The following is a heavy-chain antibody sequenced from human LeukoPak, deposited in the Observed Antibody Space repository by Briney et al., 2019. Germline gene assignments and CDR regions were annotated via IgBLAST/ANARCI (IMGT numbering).Heavy chain of an antibody. Sequence: GASVKVSCKASGYTFTGYAMHWVRQAPGQGLEWVGRLDPNSGGTNYAQDFQGRVTITRDTSINTAYRELSRLRSDDTAKYYCTRDLTISSPIGIWGQGTLVTVSA. CDR1: GYTFTGYA. V-gene: IGHV1-2*06. CDR2: LDPNSGGT. D-gene: IGHD3-9*01. J-gene: IGHJ4*02. CDR3: TRDLTISSPIGI.